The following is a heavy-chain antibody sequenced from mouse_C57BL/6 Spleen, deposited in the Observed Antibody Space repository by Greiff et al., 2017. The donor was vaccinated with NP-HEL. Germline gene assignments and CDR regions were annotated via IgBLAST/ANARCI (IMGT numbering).Heavy chain of an antibody. CDR2: IYPSDSET. CDR3: ARPSLLHYAMDY. J-gene: IGHJ4*01. Sequence: VQLQQPGAELVRPGSSVKLSCKASGYTFTSYWMDWVKQRPGQGLEWIGNIYPSDSETHYNQKFKDKATLTVDKSSSTAYMQLSSLTSEDSAVYYCARPSLLHYAMDYWGQGTSVTVSS. D-gene: IGHD1-2*01. CDR1: GYTFTSYW. V-gene: IGHV1-61*01.